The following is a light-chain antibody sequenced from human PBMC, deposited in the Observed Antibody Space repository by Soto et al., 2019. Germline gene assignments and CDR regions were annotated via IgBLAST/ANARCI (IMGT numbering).Light chain of an antibody. CDR2: GAS. CDR1: QSISSRY. CDR3: QQFRSSPPAFT. Sequence: ESMLTQSPGTLSLSPGERATLSCRASQSISSRYLTWYQHKPGQAPRLLIYGASIRATGIPDRFSGSGSGTDFTLTISRLEPEDFAVYYCQQFRSSPPAFTFGQGPKLEI. J-gene: IGKJ2*01. V-gene: IGKV3-20*01.